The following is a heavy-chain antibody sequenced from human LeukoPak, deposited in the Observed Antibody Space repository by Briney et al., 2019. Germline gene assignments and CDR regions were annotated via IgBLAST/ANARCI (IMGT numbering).Heavy chain of an antibody. CDR1: GFTFSNYW. CDR2: INSDARST. V-gene: IGHV3-74*01. J-gene: IGHJ4*02. Sequence: PGGSLRLSCAASGFTFSNYWMHWVRQAPGKGLVWVSRINSDARSTSYADSVKGRFTISRDNSKNTLCLQMNSLRAEDTAVYYCAKEIWPTVTTPGHTHFDYWGQGTLVTVSS. D-gene: IGHD4-17*01. CDR3: AKEIWPTVTTPGHTHFDY.